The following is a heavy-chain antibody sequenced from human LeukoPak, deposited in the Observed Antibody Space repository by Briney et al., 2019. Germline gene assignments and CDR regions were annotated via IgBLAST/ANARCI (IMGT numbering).Heavy chain of an antibody. V-gene: IGHV3-30-3*01. CDR2: ISYDGSNE. J-gene: IGHJ4*02. Sequence: GRSLRLSCAASGFSFRSFAMHWVRQAPGKGLEGVTLISYDGSNEYYADSVKGRFTISRDNSKNTLYLQMNSLRAEDTAVFYCARDPLGYCSGGSCYPSYFDYWGQGTLVTVSS. CDR1: GFSFRSFA. D-gene: IGHD2-15*01. CDR3: ARDPLGYCSGGSCYPSYFDY.